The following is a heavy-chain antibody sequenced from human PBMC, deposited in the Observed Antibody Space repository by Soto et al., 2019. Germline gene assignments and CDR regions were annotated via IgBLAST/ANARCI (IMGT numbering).Heavy chain of an antibody. V-gene: IGHV3-30-3*01. J-gene: IGHJ4*02. CDR1: GFTFSSYA. Sequence: GGSLRLSCAASGFTFSSYAMHWVRQAPGKGLEWVAVISYDGSNKYYADSVKGRFTISRDNSKNTLYLQMNSLRAEDTAVYYCARYWELRITYYIDYWGQGTLVTVSS. CDR3: ARYWELRITYYIDY. CDR2: ISYDGSNK. D-gene: IGHD1-26*01.